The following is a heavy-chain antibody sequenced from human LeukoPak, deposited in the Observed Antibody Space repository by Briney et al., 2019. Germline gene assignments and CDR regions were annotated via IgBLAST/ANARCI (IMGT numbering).Heavy chain of an antibody. Sequence: MSSETLSLTCAVSGGSISSGGYSWSWIGQPPGKGLEWIGYIYHSGSTYYNPSLKSRVTISVDRSKNQFSLKLSSVTAADTAVYYCAGDSSGWYPYWYFDLWGRGTLVTVSS. CDR1: GGSISSGGYS. D-gene: IGHD6-19*01. J-gene: IGHJ2*01. CDR3: AGDSSGWYPYWYFDL. CDR2: IYHSGST. V-gene: IGHV4-30-2*01.